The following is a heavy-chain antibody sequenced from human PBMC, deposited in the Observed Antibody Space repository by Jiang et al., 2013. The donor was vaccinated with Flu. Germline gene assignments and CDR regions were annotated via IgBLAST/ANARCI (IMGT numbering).Heavy chain of an antibody. CDR3: AITYYFDSSDYFSNDAFNV. CDR1: GYSSTSYY. D-gene: IGHD3-22*01. Sequence: PGLVKSSETLSLTCAVSGYSSTSYYWTWIRQTAGTGLEWIGRMYNTGSTNYSPSLQSRVTMSVDTSKNQFSLKLRSVTAADTAMYYCAITYYFDSSDYFSNDAFNVWGRGTMVTVSS. J-gene: IGHJ3*01. V-gene: IGHV4-4*07. CDR2: MYNTGST.